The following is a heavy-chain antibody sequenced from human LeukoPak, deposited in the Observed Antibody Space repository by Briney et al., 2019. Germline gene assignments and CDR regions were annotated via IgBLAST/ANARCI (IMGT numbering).Heavy chain of an antibody. D-gene: IGHD3/OR15-3a*01. CDR2: IYYTGNT. Sequence: SETLSLTCTVSGGSVSSYYWSWIRQPPGMGLEWIGSIYYTGNTYYNASLKSQVSISIDTSKNQFSPKLTSVTAADTAVYYCARQTGSGLFILPGGQGTLVTVSS. V-gene: IGHV4-39*01. CDR3: ARQTGSGLFILP. J-gene: IGHJ4*02. CDR1: GGSVSSYY.